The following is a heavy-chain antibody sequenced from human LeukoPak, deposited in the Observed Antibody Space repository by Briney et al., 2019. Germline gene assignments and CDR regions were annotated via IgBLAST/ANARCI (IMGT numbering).Heavy chain of an antibody. CDR1: GGSISSYY. Sequence: SETLSLTCTVSGGSISSYYWSWIRQPPGKGLEWIGYIYYSGSTNYNPSLKSRVTISVDTSKNQFSLKLSSVTAADTAVYYCARSAAAGTMYWFDPWGQGTLVTVSS. V-gene: IGHV4-59*08. CDR3: ARSAAAGTMYWFDP. D-gene: IGHD6-13*01. J-gene: IGHJ5*02. CDR2: IYYSGST.